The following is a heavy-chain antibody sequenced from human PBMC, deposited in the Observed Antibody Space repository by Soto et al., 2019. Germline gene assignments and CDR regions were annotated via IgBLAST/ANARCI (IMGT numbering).Heavy chain of an antibody. J-gene: IGHJ4*02. Sequence: QVQLQESGPGLVRPSGTLSLTCAVSGASISSTTSGNWWSWVRQPPGKGLEWIGEIYHSGSTNYNPSLKSRVTMSVEKSKNQFSLKLNSVTAADTAVYFCARMVGATLVDFWGQGTLVTVS. CDR1: GASISSTTSGNW. CDR2: IYHSGST. V-gene: IGHV4-4*02. CDR3: ARMVGATLVDF. D-gene: IGHD1-26*01.